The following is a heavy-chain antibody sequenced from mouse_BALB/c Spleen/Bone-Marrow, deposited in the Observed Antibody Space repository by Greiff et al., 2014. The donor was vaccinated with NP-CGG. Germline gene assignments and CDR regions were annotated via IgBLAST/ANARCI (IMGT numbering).Heavy chain of an antibody. V-gene: IGHV5-6-5*01. CDR1: GFTFSSYA. Sequence: DVMLVESGGGLVKPGGSLKLSCAASGFTFSSYAMSWVRQTPEKRLEWVASISSGGSTYYPDSVKGRFTISRDNARNILYLQMSSLRSEDTAMYYCARLITRGNFDYWGQGTTLTVSS. CDR3: ARLITRGNFDY. D-gene: IGHD2-4*01. CDR2: ISSGGST. J-gene: IGHJ2*01.